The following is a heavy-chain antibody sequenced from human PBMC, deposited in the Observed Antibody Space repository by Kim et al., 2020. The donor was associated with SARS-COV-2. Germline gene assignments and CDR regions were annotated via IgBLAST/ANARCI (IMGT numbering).Heavy chain of an antibody. CDR2: IYQSGGT. Sequence: SETLSLTCDVSGASISSGSYSWSRIRQSPGQGLEWIASIYQSGGTYYTPSLKSRLSISMDRSRNRFSLTLTSVTAADTAVYYCARGPYSDYFDYWGQGTL. J-gene: IGHJ4*02. CDR1: GASISSGSYS. V-gene: IGHV4-30-2*06. CDR3: ARGPYSDYFDY. D-gene: IGHD4-4*01.